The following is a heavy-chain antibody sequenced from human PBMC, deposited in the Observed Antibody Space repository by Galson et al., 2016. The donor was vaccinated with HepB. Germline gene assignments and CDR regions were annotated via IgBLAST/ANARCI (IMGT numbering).Heavy chain of an antibody. J-gene: IGHJ4*02. CDR3: ARSSMKGHYDENGWSLFI. D-gene: IGHD3-22*01. CDR2: IYHGGST. V-gene: IGHV4-31*02. Sequence: GLEWIGYIYHGGSTFYNPSLKSRLIISVDTSKNQFSLNLNSMTAADTAVYYCARSSMKGHYDENGWSLFIWGQGTLVTVSS.